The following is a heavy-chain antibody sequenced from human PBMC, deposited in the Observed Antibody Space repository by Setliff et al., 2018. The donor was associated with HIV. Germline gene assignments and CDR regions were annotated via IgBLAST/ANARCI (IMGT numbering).Heavy chain of an antibody. J-gene: IGHJ4*02. CDR1: GASISSHY. Sequence: SETLSLTCTVSGASISSHYWSWIRQPPGKGLEWIGYSYYRGSTNYNPSLKSRVTISVDTSKNQFSLKLSSVTAADTAVYYCARLDYGSGSYPYLFDYWGQGTLVTVS. D-gene: IGHD3-10*01. CDR3: ARLDYGSGSYPYLFDY. V-gene: IGHV4-59*11. CDR2: SYYRGST.